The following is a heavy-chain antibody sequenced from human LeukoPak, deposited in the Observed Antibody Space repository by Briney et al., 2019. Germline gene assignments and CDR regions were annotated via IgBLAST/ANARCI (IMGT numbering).Heavy chain of an antibody. CDR1: GGSISSYY. V-gene: IGHV4-59*01. Sequence: SETLSLTCTVSGGSISSYYWSWIRQPPGKGLEWIGYIYYSGSTNYNPSLKSRVTISVDTSKNQFSLKLSSVTAADTAVYYCARVDDGDYYYYGMDVWGKGTTVTVSS. D-gene: IGHD4-17*01. CDR3: ARVDDGDYYYYGMDV. J-gene: IGHJ6*04. CDR2: IYYSGST.